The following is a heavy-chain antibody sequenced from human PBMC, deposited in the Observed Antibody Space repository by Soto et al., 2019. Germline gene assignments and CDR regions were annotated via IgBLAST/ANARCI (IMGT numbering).Heavy chain of an antibody. CDR2: ISAYNGNT. CDR3: ARDMAHSQLDPYIDY. D-gene: IGHD2-2*01. J-gene: IGHJ4*02. CDR1: GYTFTSYG. V-gene: IGHV1-18*01. Sequence: ASVKVSCKASGYTFTSYGISWVRQAPGQGLEWMGWISAYNGNTNYAQKLQGRVTMTTDTSTSTAYMELRSLRSDDTAVYYCARDMAHSQLDPYIDYWGQGTLVTVSS.